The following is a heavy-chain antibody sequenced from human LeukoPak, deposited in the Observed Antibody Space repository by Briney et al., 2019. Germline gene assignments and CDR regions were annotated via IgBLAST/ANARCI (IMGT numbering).Heavy chain of an antibody. D-gene: IGHD3-3*01. V-gene: IGHV4-39*07. CDR2: IYYSGST. J-gene: IGHJ4*02. Sequence: PSETLSLTCTVSGGSISSSSYYWGWIRQPPGKGLEWIGSIYYSGSTYYNPSLKSRVTISVDTSKNQFSLKLSSVTAADTAVYYCARTRYDFWSGSPFDYWGQGTLVTVSS. CDR1: GGSISSSSYY. CDR3: ARTRYDFWSGSPFDY.